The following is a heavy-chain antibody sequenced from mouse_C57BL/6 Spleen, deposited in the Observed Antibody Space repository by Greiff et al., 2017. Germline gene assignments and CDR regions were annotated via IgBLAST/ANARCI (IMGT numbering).Heavy chain of an antibody. Sequence: QVQLKQPGAELVKPGASVKMSCKASGYTFTSYWITWVKQRPGQGLEWIGDIYPGSGSTNYNEKFKSKATLTVDTSSSTAYMQLSSLTSEDSAVYYCARDYSNYEGFAYWGQGTLVTVSA. CDR3: ARDYSNYEGFAY. CDR1: GYTFTSYW. CDR2: IYPGSGST. J-gene: IGHJ3*01. D-gene: IGHD2-5*01. V-gene: IGHV1-55*01.